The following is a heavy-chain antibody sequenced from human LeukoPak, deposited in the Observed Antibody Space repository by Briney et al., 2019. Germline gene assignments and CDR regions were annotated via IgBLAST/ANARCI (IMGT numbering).Heavy chain of an antibody. J-gene: IGHJ1*01. CDR1: GFTFSTYS. V-gene: IGHV3-21*01. CDR3: ARDEGYFQH. Sequence: GGSLTLSCAASGFTFSTYSMNWVRQAPGKGLEWVSSISSTSNYIYYADSVKGRFPISKDNAKNSLYLQMNSLRAEDTAVYYCARDEGYFQHWGQGTLVTVSS. CDR2: ISSTSNYI.